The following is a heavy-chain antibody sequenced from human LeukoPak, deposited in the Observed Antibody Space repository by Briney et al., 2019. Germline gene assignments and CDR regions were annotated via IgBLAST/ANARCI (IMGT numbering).Heavy chain of an antibody. CDR2: IYYSGST. D-gene: IGHD3-22*01. CDR3: ARLLLYYDSSGYLPGPPFHDAFDI. V-gene: IGHV4-39*01. Sequence: SETLSLTCAVFGGSFSGYYWGWIRQPPGKGLEWIGSIYYSGSTYYNPSLKSRVTISVDTSKNQFSLKLSSVTAADTAVYYCARLLLYYDSSGYLPGPPFHDAFDIWGQGTMVTVSS. CDR1: GGSFSGYY. J-gene: IGHJ3*02.